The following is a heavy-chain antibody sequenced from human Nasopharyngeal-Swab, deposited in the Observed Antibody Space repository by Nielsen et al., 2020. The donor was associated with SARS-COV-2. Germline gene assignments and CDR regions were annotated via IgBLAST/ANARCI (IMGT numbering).Heavy chain of an antibody. Sequence: WIRQPPGKGQERVGFIRSKAYGGTTEYAASVKGRFTISRDDSKSIAYLQMNSLKTEDTAVYYCTTDLAVVVIAAGGEWFDPWGQGTLVTVSS. J-gene: IGHJ5*02. D-gene: IGHD2-21*01. V-gene: IGHV3-49*02. CDR2: IRSKAYGGTT. CDR3: TTDLAVVVIAAGGEWFDP.